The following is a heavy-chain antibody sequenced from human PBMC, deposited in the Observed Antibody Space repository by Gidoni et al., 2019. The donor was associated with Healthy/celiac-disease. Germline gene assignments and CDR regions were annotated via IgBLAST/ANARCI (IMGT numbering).Heavy chain of an antibody. D-gene: IGHD6-13*01. J-gene: IGHJ3*02. CDR2: IYYSGST. Sequence: DGLEWIGSIYYSGSTYYNPSLKSRVTISVDTSKNQFSLKLSSVTAADTAVYYCARHFGSSSFDAFDIWGQGTMVTVSS. CDR3: ARHFGSSSFDAFDI. V-gene: IGHV4-39*01.